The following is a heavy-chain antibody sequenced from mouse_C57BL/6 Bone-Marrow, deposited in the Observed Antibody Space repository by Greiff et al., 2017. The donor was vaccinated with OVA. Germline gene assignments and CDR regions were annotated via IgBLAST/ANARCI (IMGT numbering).Heavy chain of an antibody. V-gene: IGHV14-4*01. CDR2: IDPENGDT. D-gene: IGHD2-4*01. CDR3: TTGITPGAFDV. Sequence: EVKLQQSGAELVRPGASVKLSCTASGFNIKDDYMHWVKQRPEQGLEWIGWIDPENGDTEYASKFQGKATITADTSSNTAYLQLSSLTSEDTAVYYCTTGITPGAFDVWGTGTTVTVSS. J-gene: IGHJ1*03. CDR1: GFNIKDDY.